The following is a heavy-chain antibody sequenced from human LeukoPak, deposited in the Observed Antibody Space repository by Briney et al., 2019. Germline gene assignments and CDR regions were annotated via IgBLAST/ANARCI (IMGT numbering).Heavy chain of an antibody. V-gene: IGHV4-39*07. D-gene: IGHD6-13*01. CDR1: GGSISSSSYY. Sequence: SETLSLTCTVSGGSISSSSYYWGWIRQPPGKGLEWIRSIYYSGSTYYNPSLKSRVTISVDTSKNQFSLKLSSVTAADTAVYYCVSRIAAAGIFDYWGQGTLVTVSS. CDR3: VSRIAAAGIFDY. J-gene: IGHJ4*02. CDR2: IYYSGST.